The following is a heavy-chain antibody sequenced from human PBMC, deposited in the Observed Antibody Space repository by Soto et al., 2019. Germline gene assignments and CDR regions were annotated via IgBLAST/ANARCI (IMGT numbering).Heavy chain of an antibody. J-gene: IGHJ2*01. CDR2: INWNSLSI. CDR3: AKDRRAMNWYFDI. CDR1: GFTFDDFA. Sequence: EVQLVESGGGLGQPGRSLRLSCVASGFTFDDFAMHWVRQAPGKGLEWVAGINWNSLSIDYADSVKGRFTISRDNAKKSIFLQLNNLTSEDTALYYFAKDRRAMNWYFDIWGRGTRVTVSS. V-gene: IGHV3-9*01.